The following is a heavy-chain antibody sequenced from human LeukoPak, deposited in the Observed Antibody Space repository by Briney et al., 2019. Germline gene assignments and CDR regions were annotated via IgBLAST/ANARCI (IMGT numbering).Heavy chain of an antibody. V-gene: IGHV3-23*01. CDR2: ISGSGGST. J-gene: IGHJ4*02. Sequence: GGSLRLSCAASGFTFSSYAMSWVRQAPGKGLEWVSAISGSGGSTYYADSVKGRFIISRDNSKNTLYLQMNSLRAEDTAVYYCAKLGTAMVSLLYWGQGTLVTVSS. D-gene: IGHD5-18*01. CDR3: AKLGTAMVSLLY. CDR1: GFTFSSYA.